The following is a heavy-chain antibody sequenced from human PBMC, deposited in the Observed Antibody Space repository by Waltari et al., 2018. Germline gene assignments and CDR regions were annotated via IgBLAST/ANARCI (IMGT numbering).Heavy chain of an antibody. CDR1: GGSISSYY. CDR3: ARHGEMATMSHWYFDL. CDR2: IYYSGRT. D-gene: IGHD5-12*01. Sequence: QVQLQESGPGLVKPSETLSLTCTVSGGSISSYYWSWIRQPPGKGLEWIGYIYYSGRTNYTPALKRRVTISVDTSKNQFSLKLSSVTAADTAVYYCARHGEMATMSHWYFDLWGRGTLVTVSS. J-gene: IGHJ2*01. V-gene: IGHV4-59*08.